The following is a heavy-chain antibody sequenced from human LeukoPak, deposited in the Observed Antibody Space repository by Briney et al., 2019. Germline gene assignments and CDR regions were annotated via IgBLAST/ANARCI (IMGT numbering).Heavy chain of an antibody. V-gene: IGHV3-9*01. Sequence: SLRLSCAASGFTFDDYAMHWVRQAPGKGLEWVSGISWNSGSIGYADSVKGRFTISRDNAKNSLYLQMNSLRAEDTALYYCAKEGSSSRARVGWYFDLWGRGTLVTVSS. D-gene: IGHD6-6*01. J-gene: IGHJ2*01. CDR1: GFTFDDYA. CDR2: ISWNSGSI. CDR3: AKEGSSSRARVGWYFDL.